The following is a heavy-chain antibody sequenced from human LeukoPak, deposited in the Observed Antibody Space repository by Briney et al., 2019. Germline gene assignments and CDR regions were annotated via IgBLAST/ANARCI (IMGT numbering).Heavy chain of an antibody. CDR1: GGSFSGYY. Sequence: PSETLSLTCTVSGGSFSGYYWSWIRQPPGKGLEWIGEINHSGSTNYNPSLKSRGTISVDTSKNQFSLKLSSVTAADTAVYYCARAGIAAADYWGQGTLVTVSS. CDR3: ARAGIAAADY. J-gene: IGHJ4*02. D-gene: IGHD6-13*01. CDR2: INHSGST. V-gene: IGHV4-34*01.